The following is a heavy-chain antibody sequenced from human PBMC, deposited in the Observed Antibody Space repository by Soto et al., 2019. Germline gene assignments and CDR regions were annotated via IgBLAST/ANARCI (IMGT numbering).Heavy chain of an antibody. CDR2: IIPILGIA. CDR1: GGTFSSYT. D-gene: IGHD2-2*01. CDR3: ARDNRYCSSTSCPPEMDV. Sequence: SVKVSCKASGGTFSSYTISWVRQAPGQGLEWMGRIIPILGIANYAQKFQGRVTITADKSTSTAYMELSSLRSEDTAVYYCARDNRYCSSTSCPPEMDVWGKGTTVTSPQ. V-gene: IGHV1-69*04. J-gene: IGHJ6*04.